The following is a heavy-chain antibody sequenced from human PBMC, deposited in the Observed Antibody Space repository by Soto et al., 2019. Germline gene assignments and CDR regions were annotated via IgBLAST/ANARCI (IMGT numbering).Heavy chain of an antibody. V-gene: IGHV4-34*01. CDR2: INHSGST. D-gene: IGHD1-26*01. CDR3: ARMAVGATTNNWFDP. CDR1: GGSFSGYY. J-gene: IGHJ5*02. Sequence: QVQLQQWGAGLLKPSETLSLTCAVYGGSFSGYYWSWIRQPPGKGLEWIGEINHSGSTNYNPSLKSRVTISVDTSTNQFSLKLNSVTAADTAVYYCARMAVGATTNNWFDPWGQGTLVTVSS.